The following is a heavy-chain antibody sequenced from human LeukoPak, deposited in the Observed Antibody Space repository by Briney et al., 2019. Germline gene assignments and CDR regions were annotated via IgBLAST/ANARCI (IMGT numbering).Heavy chain of an antibody. CDR1: GFTFSSYG. CDR3: WGPSLLWFGETTNDY. D-gene: IGHD3-10*01. V-gene: IGHV3-30*03. CDR2: ISYDGSNK. J-gene: IGHJ4*02. Sequence: PGRSLRLSCAASGFTFSSYGMHWVRQAPGKGLEWVAVISYDGSNKYYADSVKGRFTISRDNSKNTLYLQMNSLRAEDTAVYYCWGPSLLWFGETTNDYWGQGTLVTVSS.